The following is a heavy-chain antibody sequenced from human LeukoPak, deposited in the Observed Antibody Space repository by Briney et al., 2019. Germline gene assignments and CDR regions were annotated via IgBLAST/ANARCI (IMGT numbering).Heavy chain of an antibody. V-gene: IGHV4-59*01. Sequence: SETLSLTCTVSGGSISSFYWSWIRQPPGKGLEWIGNIDYSGRTKYNPSLMSRATLLKDAPKNQFSLKLSSVTAADTAVYYCARVITDQFDAFDIWGQGTMVTVPS. J-gene: IGHJ3*02. CDR3: ARVITDQFDAFDI. CDR1: GGSISSFY. D-gene: IGHD1-14*01. CDR2: IDYSGRT.